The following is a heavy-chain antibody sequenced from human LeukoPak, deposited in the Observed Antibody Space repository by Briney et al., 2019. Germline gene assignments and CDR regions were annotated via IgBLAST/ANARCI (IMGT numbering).Heavy chain of an antibody. D-gene: IGHD2-2*01. CDR1: GYTFTSYA. Sequence: GSVKVSCKASGYTFTSYAMHWVRQAPGQRLEWMGWINAGNGNTKYSQKFQGRVTITRDTSASTAYMELSSLRSEDTAVYYCARDGTYCSSTSCYDPRGMDVWGKGTTVTVSS. J-gene: IGHJ6*04. CDR2: INAGNGNT. V-gene: IGHV1-3*01. CDR3: ARDGTYCSSTSCYDPRGMDV.